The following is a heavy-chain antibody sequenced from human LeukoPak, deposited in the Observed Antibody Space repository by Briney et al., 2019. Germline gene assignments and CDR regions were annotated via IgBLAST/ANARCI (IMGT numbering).Heavy chain of an antibody. Sequence: GGSLTLSCAASGFTFSSYAMSWVRQAPGKGLEWVSAISGSGDGTYYADSVKGRFAISRDNSKNTLYLQLNSLRAEDTAVYYCATTYYDVWRGHATAFGIWGQGTMVTVSS. CDR1: GFTFSSYA. J-gene: IGHJ3*02. CDR2: ISGSGDGT. CDR3: ATTYYDVWRGHATAFGI. V-gene: IGHV3-23*01. D-gene: IGHD3-3*01.